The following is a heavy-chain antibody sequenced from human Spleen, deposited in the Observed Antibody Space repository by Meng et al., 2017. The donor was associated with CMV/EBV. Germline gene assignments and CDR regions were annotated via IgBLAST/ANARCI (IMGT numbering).Heavy chain of an antibody. V-gene: IGHV3-33*06. CDR1: FSYYD. D-gene: IGHD5-18*01. CDR3: AKDLRLRGTAMVTGAFDM. J-gene: IGHJ3*02. Sequence: FSYYDMHWVRQAPGKGLEWVAGTWNDGTKSYYADSVKGRCTISRDNSKKTLYLQMNSLRADDTAVYYCAKDLRLRGTAMVTGAFDMWGQGTMVTVSS. CDR2: TWNDGTKS.